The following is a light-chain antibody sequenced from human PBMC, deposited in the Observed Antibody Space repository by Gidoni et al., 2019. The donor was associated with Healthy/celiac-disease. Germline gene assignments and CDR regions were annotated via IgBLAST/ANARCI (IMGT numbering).Light chain of an antibody. CDR3: AAWDDSLNWV. Sequence: QSVLTQPPSASGTPGQRVTISCSGSSSNIGSNYVYWYQQLPGTAPKLLIYRNNQRPSGVPARFSGSKSGTSASLAISGLRSEDEADYYCAAWDDSLNWVFGGGTKLTVL. CDR1: SSNIGSNY. CDR2: RNN. V-gene: IGLV1-47*01. J-gene: IGLJ3*02.